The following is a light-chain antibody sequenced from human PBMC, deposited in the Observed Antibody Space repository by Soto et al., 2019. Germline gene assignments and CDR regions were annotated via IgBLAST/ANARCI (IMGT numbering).Light chain of an antibody. V-gene: IGKV1-9*01. CDR3: QQVNSYPLT. J-gene: IGKJ4*01. CDR1: QGISTF. CDR2: AAS. Sequence: DIQLTQSPSFLSASIGDRVTITCRASQGISTFLARYQQLPGKAPKLLIYAASTLQSGVPSRFSGSGSGTEFTLTISSLQPEDFATYYCQQVNSYPLTFGGGTKVEIK.